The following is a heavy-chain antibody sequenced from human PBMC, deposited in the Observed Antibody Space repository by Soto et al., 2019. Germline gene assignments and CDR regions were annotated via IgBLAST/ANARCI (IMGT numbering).Heavy chain of an antibody. CDR1: GFTFSSYA. J-gene: IGHJ4*02. Sequence: GGSLRLSCSASGFTFSSYAMSWVRQAPGKGLEWVSAISGSGGSTYYADSVKGRFTISRDNSKNTLYLQMNSLRAEDTAVYYCAKGRGYGTGGIDYWGQGTLVTVSS. D-gene: IGHD3-10*01. CDR2: ISGSGGST. CDR3: AKGRGYGTGGIDY. V-gene: IGHV3-23*01.